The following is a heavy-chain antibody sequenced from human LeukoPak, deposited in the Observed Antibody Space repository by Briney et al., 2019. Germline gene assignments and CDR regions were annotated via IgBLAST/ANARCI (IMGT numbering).Heavy chain of an antibody. CDR1: GGSISSYY. CDR2: IYYSGST. J-gene: IGHJ5*02. V-gene: IGHV4-59*01. D-gene: IGHD1-26*01. CDR3: ARDLELTYSGSWGGWFDP. Sequence: KSSETLSLTCTVSGGSISSYYWSWIRQPPGKGLEWIGYIYYSGSTNYNPSLKSRVTISVDTSKNQFSLKLSSATAADTAVYYCARDLELTYSGSWGGWFDPWGQGTLVTVSS.